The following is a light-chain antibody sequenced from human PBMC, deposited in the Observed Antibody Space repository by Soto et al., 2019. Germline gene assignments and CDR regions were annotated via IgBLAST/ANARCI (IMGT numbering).Light chain of an antibody. Sequence: QSALTQPASVSGSPGQSITISCTGTTSDIGSYDLVSWYRQHPGEAPSLLIYGVNKRPSGVSNRFSGSKSGNTAYLTISGLQAEDEAHYWCYAYGLSNTFAFGGGTKLTVL. V-gene: IGLV2-23*02. CDR1: TSDIGSYDL. CDR2: GVN. CDR3: YAYGLSNTFA. J-gene: IGLJ2*01.